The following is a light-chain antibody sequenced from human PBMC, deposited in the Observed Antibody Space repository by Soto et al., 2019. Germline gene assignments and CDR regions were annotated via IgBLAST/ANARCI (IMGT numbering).Light chain of an antibody. J-gene: IGLJ2*01. Sequence: QSALTQPGSVSGSPGQSITISCTGSPSDVGAYSHVSWYQQHPGKAPTLLIYDVTNRPSGISNRFSGSKSGNTASLTISGLQAEDEADYYCSSFTSSSTVVFGGGTQLTVL. CDR1: PSDVGAYSH. CDR2: DVT. CDR3: SSFTSSSTVV. V-gene: IGLV2-14*03.